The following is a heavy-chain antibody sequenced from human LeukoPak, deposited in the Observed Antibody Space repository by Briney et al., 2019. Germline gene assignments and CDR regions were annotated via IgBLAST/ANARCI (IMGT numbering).Heavy chain of an antibody. J-gene: IGHJ6*02. V-gene: IGHV1-46*03. CDR1: GYTFTSYY. CDR2: INPSGGST. Sequence: GASVKVSCKASGYTFTSYYMHWVRQAPGQGLEWMGIINPSGGSTSYAQKFQGRVTMTRDTSTSTVYMELSSLRSEDTAVYYCASEIAAAGIYYHYYGMDVWGQGTTVTVSS. CDR3: ASEIAAAGIYYHYYGMDV. D-gene: IGHD6-13*01.